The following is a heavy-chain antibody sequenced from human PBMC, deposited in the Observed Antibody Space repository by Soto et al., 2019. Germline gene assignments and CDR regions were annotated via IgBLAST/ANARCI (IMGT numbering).Heavy chain of an antibody. J-gene: IGHJ4*02. V-gene: IGHV3-7*01. CDR1: GFTFSPYW. CDR3: ACAPQFSNIDY. Sequence: GSLRLSCVDSGFTFSPYWMSWVRQAPGKGLEWVASIKEDGSEKYYVDSVKGRFTISRDNAENSLYLQMNSLRAEDTAVYCCACAPQFSNIDYWGQGTLVTVSS. CDR2: IKEDGSEK. D-gene: IGHD3-3*01.